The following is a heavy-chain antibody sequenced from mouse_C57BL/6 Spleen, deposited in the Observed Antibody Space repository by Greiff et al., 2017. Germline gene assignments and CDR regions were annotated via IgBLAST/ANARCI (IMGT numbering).Heavy chain of an antibody. CDR1: GYSITSGYY. CDR3: ARAAGTGYFDV. J-gene: IGHJ1*03. D-gene: IGHD4-1*01. V-gene: IGHV3-6*01. Sequence: EVKVEESGPGLVKPSQSLSLTCSVTGYSITSGYYWNWIRQFPGNKLEWMGYISYDGSNNYNPSLKNRISITRDTSKNQFFLKLNSVTTEDTATYYCARAAGTGYFDVWGTGTTVTVSS. CDR2: ISYDGSN.